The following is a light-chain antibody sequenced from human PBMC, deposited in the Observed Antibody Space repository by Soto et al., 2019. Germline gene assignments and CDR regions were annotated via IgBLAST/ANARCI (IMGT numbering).Light chain of an antibody. CDR1: QSISSW. Sequence: DIQMTQSPSTLSASVGDRVTITCRASQSISSWLAWYQQKPGKAPKLLVYDAYSLESGVQSRFSGSGSGTEFTLTIRSLQPDDFATYYCQQYNSYSRTVGQGTKVDIK. CDR2: DAY. J-gene: IGKJ1*01. CDR3: QQYNSYSRT. V-gene: IGKV1-5*01.